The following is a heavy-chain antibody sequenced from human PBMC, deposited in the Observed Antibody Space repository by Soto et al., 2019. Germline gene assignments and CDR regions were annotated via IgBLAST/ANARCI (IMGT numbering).Heavy chain of an antibody. J-gene: IGHJ6*02. CDR3: ARKLRLYYGMDV. CDR1: GGTFSSYT. Sequence: QVQLVQSGAEVRKPGSSVKVSCKASGGTFSSYTVYWVRQAPGQGLEWMGGIIPFFGTSNYAQNFQDRITLTADKSTGTADMELTSLTFEDTAIYYCARKLRLYYGMDVWGQGTTVTVSS. V-gene: IGHV1-69*06. D-gene: IGHD3-3*01. CDR2: IIPFFGTS.